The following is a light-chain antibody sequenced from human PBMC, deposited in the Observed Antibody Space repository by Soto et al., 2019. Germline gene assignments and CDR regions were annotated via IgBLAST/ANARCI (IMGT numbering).Light chain of an antibody. CDR2: EVN. J-gene: IGLJ1*01. CDR3: SSYAGINNLGV. CDR1: SSDVGGYKY. V-gene: IGLV2-8*01. Sequence: QSALTQPPSASGSPGQSVTISFTGTSSDVGGYKYVSWYQQHPGKAPKLMIFEVNKRPSGVPDRFSGSKSGNTASLTVCGLQAEDEADYYCSSYAGINNLGVFGTGTKLTVL.